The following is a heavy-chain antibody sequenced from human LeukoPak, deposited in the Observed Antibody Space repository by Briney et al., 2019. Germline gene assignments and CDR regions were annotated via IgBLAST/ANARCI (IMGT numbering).Heavy chain of an antibody. J-gene: IGHJ5*02. CDR3: AREGYYYGSGSYHNWFDP. Sequence: PGGSLRLSCAASGFTFSSYGVHWVRQAPGKGLEWVAVIWYDGSNKYYADSVKGRFTISRDNSKNTLYLQMNSLRAEDTAVYYCAREGYYYGSGSYHNWFDPWGQGTLVTVSS. CDR2: IWYDGSNK. D-gene: IGHD3-10*01. V-gene: IGHV3-33*08. CDR1: GFTFSSYG.